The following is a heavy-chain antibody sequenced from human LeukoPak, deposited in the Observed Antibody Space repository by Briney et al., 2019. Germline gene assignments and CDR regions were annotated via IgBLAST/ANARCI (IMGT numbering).Heavy chain of an antibody. Sequence: GGSLRLSCAAPGFTFSSYWMHWVRQAPGKGLAWVSRINSDGSSTSYADSVKGRFTISRDNSKNTLYLQMNSLRAEDTALYYCAKQGYCSSTSCLGYYFDHWGQGTLVTVSS. CDR2: INSDGSST. V-gene: IGHV3-74*01. CDR1: GFTFSSYW. D-gene: IGHD2-2*01. J-gene: IGHJ4*02. CDR3: AKQGYCSSTSCLGYYFDH.